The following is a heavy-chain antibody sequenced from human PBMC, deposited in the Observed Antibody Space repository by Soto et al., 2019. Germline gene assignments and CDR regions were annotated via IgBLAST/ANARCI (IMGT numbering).Heavy chain of an antibody. CDR2: IYHSGST. D-gene: IGHD2-2*02. J-gene: IGHJ6*02. CDR3: ARGGYRVYYGMDV. V-gene: IGHV4-4*02. Sequence: QVQLQESGPGLVKPSGTLSLTCTVSGDSISNNNWWWSWVRQPPGKGLDWIGEIYHSGSTGYNPSLKRRVTMSVDMSKNQFSLKLSSVTAADTAVYYCARGGYRVYYGMDVWGQGTTVTVSS. CDR1: GDSISNNNW.